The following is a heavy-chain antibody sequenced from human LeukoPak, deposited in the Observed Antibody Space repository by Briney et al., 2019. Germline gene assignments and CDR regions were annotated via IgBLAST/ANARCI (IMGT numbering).Heavy chain of an antibody. Sequence: ASVKVSCKASGYTFTSYGISWVRQAPGQGLEWMGWISAYNGNTNYAQELQGRVTMTTDTSTSTAYMELRSLRSDDTAVYYCARVYGAARVYYYYYMDVWGKGTTVTVSS. J-gene: IGHJ6*03. D-gene: IGHD6-6*01. CDR3: ARVYGAARVYYYYYMDV. V-gene: IGHV1-18*01. CDR2: ISAYNGNT. CDR1: GYTFTSYG.